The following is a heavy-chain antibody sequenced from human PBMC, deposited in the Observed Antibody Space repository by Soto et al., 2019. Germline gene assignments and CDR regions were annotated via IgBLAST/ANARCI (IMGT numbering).Heavy chain of an antibody. CDR2: ISAYNGNT. Sequence: GASVKVSCKASGYTFTSYGISWVRQAPGQGLEWMGWISAYNGNTNYAQKLQGRVTMTTDTSTSTAYMELRSLRSDDTAVYYCARGLPFDTIFGVVTRFDYWGQGTLVTVSS. CDR1: GYTFTSYG. CDR3: ARGLPFDTIFGVVTRFDY. V-gene: IGHV1-18*01. D-gene: IGHD3-3*01. J-gene: IGHJ4*02.